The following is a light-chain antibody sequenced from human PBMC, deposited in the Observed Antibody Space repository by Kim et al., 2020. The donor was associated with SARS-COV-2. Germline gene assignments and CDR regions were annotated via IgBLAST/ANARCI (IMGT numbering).Light chain of an antibody. Sequence: DIQMTQSPSSVSASVGDRVTITCRASQTISSWLAWYQQKPGKAPKLLISGANTLQTGVPSRFSGDGSGTDFTLTINGLQSEDFATYYCQQGNSFPFTFGPGTKVDIK. J-gene: IGKJ3*01. CDR2: GAN. CDR1: QTISSW. CDR3: QQGNSFPFT. V-gene: IGKV1-12*02.